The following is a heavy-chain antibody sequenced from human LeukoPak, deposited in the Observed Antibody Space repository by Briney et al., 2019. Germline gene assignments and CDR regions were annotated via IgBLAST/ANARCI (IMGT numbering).Heavy chain of an antibody. D-gene: IGHD1-26*01. J-gene: IGHJ4*02. CDR3: ARHGTVSSGSYFDY. Sequence: SETLPLTCSVSGGSVTSYYWSWIRQPPGKGLEWIGHIHYSGSNNYNPSLKSRVTMFVDRSKNQISLRLSSVTAVDTAVYYCARHGTVSSGSYFDYWGQGTQVTLS. CDR2: IHYSGSN. V-gene: IGHV4-59*08. CDR1: GGSVTSYY.